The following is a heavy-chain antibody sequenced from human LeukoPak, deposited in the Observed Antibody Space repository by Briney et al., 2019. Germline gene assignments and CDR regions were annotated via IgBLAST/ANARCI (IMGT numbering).Heavy chain of an antibody. CDR3: ARGPYCDSTSCQSFFDY. Sequence: AGGSLRLSCAASGFTFSSYWITWVRQAPGKGLEWVANIKQDGSEKYYVDSVKGRFTISRDNARNSVSLQMNSLRAEDTAVYYCARGPYCDSTSCQSFFDYWGQGALVTVSS. V-gene: IGHV3-7*01. D-gene: IGHD2-2*01. CDR2: IKQDGSEK. CDR1: GFTFSSYW. J-gene: IGHJ4*02.